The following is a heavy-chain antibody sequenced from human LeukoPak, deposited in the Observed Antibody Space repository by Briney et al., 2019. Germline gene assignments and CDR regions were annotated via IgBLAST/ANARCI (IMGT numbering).Heavy chain of an antibody. CDR3: ARGPVRNWFDP. V-gene: IGHV4-59*01. CDR1: GGSISSYY. Sequence: SETLSLTCSVSGGSISSYYWSWIRQPPGKALEWIGYIYYTGSTKYSPSPKSRVTISVDTSKKQFSLNLSSVTAADTAVYYCARGPVRNWFDPWGQGTLVTVSS. CDR2: IYYTGST. J-gene: IGHJ5*02.